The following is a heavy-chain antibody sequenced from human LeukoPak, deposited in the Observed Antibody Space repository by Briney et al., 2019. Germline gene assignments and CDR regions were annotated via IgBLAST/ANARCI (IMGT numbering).Heavy chain of an antibody. Sequence: GGSLRLSCAASGFTFSSYAMHWVRQAPGKGLEWVLDISGSGGCTYYVDSVKTRFTISRDNSKNTLYLQMNSLRAEDTAVYYCAKPAMVVVPAAFDYWGQGTLVTVSS. V-gene: IGHV3-23*01. D-gene: IGHD2-2*01. CDR1: GFTFSSYA. J-gene: IGHJ4*02. CDR2: ISGSGGCT. CDR3: AKPAMVVVPAAFDY.